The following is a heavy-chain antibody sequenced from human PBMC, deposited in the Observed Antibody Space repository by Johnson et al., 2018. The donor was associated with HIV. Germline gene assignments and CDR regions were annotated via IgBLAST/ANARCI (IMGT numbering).Heavy chain of an antibody. CDR1: GFTFSSSW. CDR3: ARETGDPVVPAARDAFDI. Sequence: VQLVESGGGLVQPGGSLRLSCAASGFTFSSSWMTWVRQAPGPGLEWVANIKQDGREKYYVDSVKGRFTISRDNAKNSLYLQMNSQRAEDTAVYYCARETGDPVVPAARDAFDIWGQGTMVTVSS. CDR2: IKQDGREK. J-gene: IGHJ3*02. D-gene: IGHD2-2*01. V-gene: IGHV3-7*01.